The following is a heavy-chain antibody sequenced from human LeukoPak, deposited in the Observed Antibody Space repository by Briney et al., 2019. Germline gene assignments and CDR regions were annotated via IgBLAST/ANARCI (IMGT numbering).Heavy chain of an antibody. CDR3: ASLYGWELYYDY. V-gene: IGHV4-4*09. CDR2: IYTSGST. D-gene: IGHD1-26*01. Sequence: SSETLSLTSTVYGCTICTYYWRCIRQPPGKGWVGIGYIYTSGSTNYNPSLKSRVTISVDTSKNQFSLKLSSVTAADTAVYYCASLYGWELYYDYWGQGTLVTVSS. J-gene: IGHJ4*02. CDR1: GCTICTYY.